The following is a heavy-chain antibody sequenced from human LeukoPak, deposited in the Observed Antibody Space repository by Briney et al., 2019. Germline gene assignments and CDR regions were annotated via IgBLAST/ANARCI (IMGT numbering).Heavy chain of an antibody. J-gene: IGHJ4*02. D-gene: IGHD2-21*02. CDR2: IIPIFGTA. CDR3: AREVRCGGDCYSDY. CDR1: GGTFSSYA. Sequence: ASVKVSCKASGGTFSSYAISWVRQAPGQGLEWMGRIIPIFGTANYAQKFQGRVTITTDESTSTAYMELSSLRSEDTAVYYCAREVRCGGDCYSDYWRQGTLVTVSS. V-gene: IGHV1-69*05.